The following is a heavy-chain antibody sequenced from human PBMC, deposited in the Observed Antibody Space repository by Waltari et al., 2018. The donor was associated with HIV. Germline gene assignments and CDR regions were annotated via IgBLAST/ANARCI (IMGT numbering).Heavy chain of an antibody. J-gene: IGHJ4*02. CDR2: IKQDGSEK. Sequence: EVQLVESGGGLVQPGGSLRLSCAASGFTFSSYWMSWVRQAPGKGLEWVANIKQDGSEKYYVDSVKGRFTISRDNAKNSLYLQMNSLRAEDTAVYYCARGGGLWKYYFDYWGQGTLVTVSS. CDR1: GFTFSSYW. V-gene: IGHV3-7*01. CDR3: ARGGGLWKYYFDY. D-gene: IGHD5-18*01.